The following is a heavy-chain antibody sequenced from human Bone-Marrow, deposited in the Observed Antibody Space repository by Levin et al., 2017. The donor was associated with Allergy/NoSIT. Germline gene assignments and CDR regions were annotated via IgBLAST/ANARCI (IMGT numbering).Heavy chain of an antibody. V-gene: IGHV4-61*02. CDR2: IQHFGNT. CDR1: GGSVTSGSFY. Sequence: RSQTLSLTCSVSGGSVTSGSFYWSWIRQSPGKGLEWIGRIQHFGNTNYNPSFQSRVTMSLDTSKNLFYLNLTSVTAADTAVYFCARGDYHWGSGTFWERWGQGTLVSVSS. J-gene: IGHJ4*02. CDR3: ARGDYHWGSGTFWER. D-gene: IGHD3-10*01.